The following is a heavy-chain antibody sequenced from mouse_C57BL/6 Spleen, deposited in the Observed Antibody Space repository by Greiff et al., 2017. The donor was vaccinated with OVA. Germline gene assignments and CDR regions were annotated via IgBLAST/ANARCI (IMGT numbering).Heavy chain of an antibody. Sequence: EVQLVESGGGLVKPGGSLKLSCAASGFTFSDYGMHWVRQAPEKGLEWVAYISSGSSTIYYADTVKGRFTISRDNAKNTLFLQMTSLRSEDTAMYYCADASFAYWGQGTLVTVSA. J-gene: IGHJ3*01. V-gene: IGHV5-17*01. CDR3: ADASFAY. CDR2: ISSGSSTI. CDR1: GFTFSDYG.